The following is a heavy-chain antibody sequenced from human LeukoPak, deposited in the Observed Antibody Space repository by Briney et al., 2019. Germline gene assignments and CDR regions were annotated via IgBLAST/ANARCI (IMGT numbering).Heavy chain of an antibody. CDR1: GGSFSGYY. CDR2: INHSGST. V-gene: IGHV4-34*01. D-gene: IGHD3-10*01. J-gene: IGHJ4*02. Sequence: SETLSLTCAVYGGSFSGYYWSWIRQPPGKGLEWIGEINHSGSTNYNPSLKSRVTTSIDTSKNQFSLKLSSVTAADTAVYYCARISYRGSGSYTYWGQGTLVTVSS. CDR3: ARISYRGSGSYTY.